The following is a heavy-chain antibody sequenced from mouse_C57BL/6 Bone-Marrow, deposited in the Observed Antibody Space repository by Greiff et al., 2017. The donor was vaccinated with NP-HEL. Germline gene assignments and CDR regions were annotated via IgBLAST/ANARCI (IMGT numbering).Heavy chain of an antibody. V-gene: IGHV5-4*01. CDR3: AREGGNYYYYFDY. Sequence: VQLVESGGGLVKPGGSLKLSCAASGFTFSSYAMSWVRQTPEKRLEWVATISDGGSYTYYPDNVKGRFTISRDNAKNNLYLQMSHLKSEDTAMYYCAREGGNYYYYFDYWGQGTTLTVSS. D-gene: IGHD2-1*01. CDR2: ISDGGSYT. CDR1: GFTFSSYA. J-gene: IGHJ2*01.